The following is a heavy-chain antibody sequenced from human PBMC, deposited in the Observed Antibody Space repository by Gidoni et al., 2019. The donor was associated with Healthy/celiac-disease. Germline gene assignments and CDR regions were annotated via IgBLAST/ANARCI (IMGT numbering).Heavy chain of an antibody. CDR2: IDWDDDK. J-gene: IGHJ4*02. D-gene: IGHD3-22*01. Sequence: QVTLRESGPALVKPTQTLTLTCTFSGFSLSTSGMCVSWIRQPPGKALEWLARIDWDDDKYYSTSLKTRLTISKDTSKNQVVLTMTNMDPVDTATYYCALIHGYDSSGYLNGPDYWGQGTLVTVSS. CDR3: ALIHGYDSSGYLNGPDY. CDR1: GFSLSTSGMC. V-gene: IGHV2-70*15.